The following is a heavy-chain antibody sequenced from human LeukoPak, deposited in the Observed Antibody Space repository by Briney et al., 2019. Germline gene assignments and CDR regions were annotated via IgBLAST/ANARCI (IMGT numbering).Heavy chain of an antibody. J-gene: IGHJ6*02. D-gene: IGHD2-2*01. CDR1: GGSLSGYY. CDR3: ARGRSPYCSSTSCYSSGLYGMDV. V-gene: IGHV4-34*01. Sequence: SETLSLTCAVYGGSLSGYYWSWIRQPPGKGLEWIGEINHSGSTNYNPSLKSRVTISVDTSKNQFSLKLSSVTAADTAVYYCARGRSPYCSSTSCYSSGLYGMDVWGQGTTVTVSS. CDR2: INHSGST.